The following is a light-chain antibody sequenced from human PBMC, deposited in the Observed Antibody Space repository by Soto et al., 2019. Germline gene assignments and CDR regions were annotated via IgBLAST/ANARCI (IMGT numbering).Light chain of an antibody. V-gene: IGKV1-5*01. CDR2: DAS. J-gene: IGKJ2*01. CDR3: QEYKSAT. CDR1: QSISDW. Sequence: DIQMTQSPSTLSASVGDRVTITWRASQSISDWLAWYQQIPGRAPKLLIYDASTLQSGVPSRFSGSGSGTEFILTISSLQPDDSATYYCQEYKSATFGQGTKLQIK.